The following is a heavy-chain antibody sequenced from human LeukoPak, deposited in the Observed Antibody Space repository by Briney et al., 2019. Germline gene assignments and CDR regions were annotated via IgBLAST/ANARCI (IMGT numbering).Heavy chain of an antibody. CDR1: GGSISSSSYY. V-gene: IGHV4-39*07. D-gene: IGHD5-18*01. Sequence: SETLSLTCTVSGGSISSSSYYWGWIRQPPGKGLEWIGSIYYSGSTYYNPSLKSRATISVDTSKNQFSLKLSSVTAADTAVYYCARPRLQLWLFDYWGQGTLVTVSS. J-gene: IGHJ4*02. CDR3: ARPRLQLWLFDY. CDR2: IYYSGST.